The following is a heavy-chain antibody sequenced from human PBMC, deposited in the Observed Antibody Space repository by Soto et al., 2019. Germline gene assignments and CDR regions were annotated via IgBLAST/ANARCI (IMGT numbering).Heavy chain of an antibody. V-gene: IGHV3-15*01. CDR1: GFTFSNAW. J-gene: IGHJ4*02. CDR3: TTEPTDRYYDYIWGSYRRDY. CDR2: IKSKTDGGTT. D-gene: IGHD3-16*02. Sequence: EVQLVESGGGLVKPGGSLRLSCAASGFTFSNAWMSWVRQAPGKGLEWVGRIKSKTDGGTTDYAAPVKGRFTISRDDSKNTLYLKMNSLKNEDTVVYYCTTEPTDRYYDYIWGSYRRDYWGQGALVTVSS.